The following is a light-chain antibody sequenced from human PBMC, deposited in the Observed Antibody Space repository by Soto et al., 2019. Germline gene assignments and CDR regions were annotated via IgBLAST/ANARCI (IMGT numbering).Light chain of an antibody. J-gene: IGKJ3*01. V-gene: IGKV2-28*01. CDR1: QSLLYSNGYNY. Sequence: DIVMTQSPLSLPVTPGEPASISCRSSQSLLYSNGYNYLDWYLQKPGQSPQLLIYLGSNRASGVPDRFSGSGSGTDFTLKISRVEAEDVGIYYGMQALQTPGTFGPGTKVDIK. CDR2: LGS. CDR3: MQALQTPGT.